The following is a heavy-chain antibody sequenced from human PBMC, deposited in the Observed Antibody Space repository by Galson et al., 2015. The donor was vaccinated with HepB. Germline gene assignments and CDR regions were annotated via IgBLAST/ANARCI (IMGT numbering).Heavy chain of an antibody. CDR1: GFTFSSYA. CDR3: ARDFPNWYFDI. Sequence: SLRLSCAASGFTFSSYAMHWVRQAPGKGLEWVAVISYDGSNKYYADSVKGRFTISRDNSKNTLYLQMNSLRAEDTAVYYCARDFPNWYFDICGRGTLVTVSS. V-gene: IGHV3-30-3*01. CDR2: ISYDGSNK. J-gene: IGHJ2*01.